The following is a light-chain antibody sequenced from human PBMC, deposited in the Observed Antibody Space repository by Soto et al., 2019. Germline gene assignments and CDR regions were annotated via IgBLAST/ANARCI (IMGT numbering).Light chain of an antibody. CDR1: QSFNSIY. J-gene: IGKJ1*01. CDR2: GAS. CDR3: HQYDSWT. V-gene: IGKV3-20*01. Sequence: EIVLTRSPGTLSLSPGERATLSCRASQSFNSIYLAWYQQKPGQAPRLLIYGASSRATGIPDRFSGSGSGTDFTLTISRLEPEDFAVYYCHQYDSWTFGQGTKVEIK.